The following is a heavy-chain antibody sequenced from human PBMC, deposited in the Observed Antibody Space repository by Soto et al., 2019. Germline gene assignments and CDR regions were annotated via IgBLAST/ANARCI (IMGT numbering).Heavy chain of an antibody. V-gene: IGHV4-31*03. CDR2: IAYTGRP. CDR1: GGSVSSAAFY. D-gene: IGHD3-16*01. J-gene: IGHJ5*02. Sequence: SETLSLTCTVSGGSVSSAAFYWSWIRHHPEKGLEWIGYIAYTGRPFYNPSLKRRVSISLDTSKNQISLNLSSVTVTDTAVYYCARDRRLGDGWLDPWGQGTLVTVSS. CDR3: ARDRRLGDGWLDP.